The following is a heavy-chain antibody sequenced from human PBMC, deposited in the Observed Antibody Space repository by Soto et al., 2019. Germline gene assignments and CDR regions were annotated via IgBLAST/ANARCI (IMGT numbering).Heavy chain of an antibody. Sequence: GGSLRLSCAASGFTFSSYSMNWVRQAPGKGLEWVSSISSSSSYIYYADSVKGRFTISRDNAKNSLYLQMNSLRAEDTAVYYCARVGEDTAMVTDYYYYGMDVWGQGTTGTV. CDR2: ISSSSSYI. CDR3: ARVGEDTAMVTDYYYYGMDV. V-gene: IGHV3-21*01. J-gene: IGHJ6*02. CDR1: GFTFSSYS. D-gene: IGHD5-18*01.